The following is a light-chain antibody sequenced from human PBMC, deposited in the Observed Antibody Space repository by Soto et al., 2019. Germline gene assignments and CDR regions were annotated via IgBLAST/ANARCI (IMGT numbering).Light chain of an antibody. J-gene: IGKJ4*01. Sequence: EIVLTQSPGTLSVSPGERATLSCTASQSVGRNYLAWYQRKPGQAPSLLIYGASSRATGIPDRFSGSGSGTDFTLTISRLEPEDFAEYYCQQYASSPLTFGGGTKVETK. CDR3: QQYASSPLT. CDR1: QSVGRNY. CDR2: GAS. V-gene: IGKV3-20*01.